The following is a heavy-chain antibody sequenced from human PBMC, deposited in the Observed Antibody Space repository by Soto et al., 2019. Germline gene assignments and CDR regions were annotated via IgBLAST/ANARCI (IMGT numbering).Heavy chain of an antibody. CDR1: GGTFSSYA. CDR2: IIPIFGTA. D-gene: IGHD3-22*01. J-gene: IGHJ6*02. Sequence: ASVKVSCKASGGTFSSYAISWVRQAPGQGLEWMGGIIPIFGTANYAQKFQGRVTITADESTSTAYVELSSLRSEDTAVYYCARVRYYYDSSGPSGYYGMDVWGQGTTVTVSS. V-gene: IGHV1-69*13. CDR3: ARVRYYYDSSGPSGYYGMDV.